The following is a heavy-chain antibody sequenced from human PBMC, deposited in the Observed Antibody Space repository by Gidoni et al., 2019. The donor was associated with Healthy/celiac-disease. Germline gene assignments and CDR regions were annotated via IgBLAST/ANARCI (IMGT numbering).Heavy chain of an antibody. D-gene: IGHD2-15*01. CDR1: GFTFSSYA. CDR3: ARERGYCSGGGCYTLDY. V-gene: IGHV3-30-3*01. J-gene: IGHJ4*02. CDR2: ISYDGSNK. Sequence: QVQLVESGGGVVPPGRSLRLSCAAPGFTFSSYAMHWVRQAPGKGLEWVAVISYDGSNKYYADSVKGRFTISRDNSKNTLYLQMNSLRAEDTAVYYCARERGYCSGGGCYTLDYWGQGTLVTVSS.